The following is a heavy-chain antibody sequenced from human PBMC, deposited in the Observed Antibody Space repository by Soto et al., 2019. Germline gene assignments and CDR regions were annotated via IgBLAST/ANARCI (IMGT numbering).Heavy chain of an antibody. CDR3: GRNYYNDY. V-gene: IGHV3-66*01. CDR2: IYSGGTT. J-gene: IGHJ4*02. CDR1: GFTVSSTY. Sequence: EVQLVESGGGLVQPGGSLRLSCAASGFTVSSTYMTWVRQAPGKGLEWVSVIYSGGTTYYADSVKGRFTISRDNSKNTLYLQMNSLRAEDPAGYYCGRNYYNDYWGQGTLVTVSS.